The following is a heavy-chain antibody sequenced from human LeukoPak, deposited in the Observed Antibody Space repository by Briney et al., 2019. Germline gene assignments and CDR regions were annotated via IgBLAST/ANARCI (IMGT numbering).Heavy chain of an antibody. CDR2: INPDSGGT. Sequence: GAPVTVSFKSSGYSFIDYYIHWLRQAPGQGLEWMGWINPDSGGTNYAQSFQGRVTMTRDTSITTVYMELSRLRSDDTAVFYCTREARAGNWFDPWGQGTPVSVSS. J-gene: IGHJ5*02. V-gene: IGHV1-2*02. CDR1: GYSFIDYY. CDR3: TREARAGNWFDP. D-gene: IGHD5-12*01.